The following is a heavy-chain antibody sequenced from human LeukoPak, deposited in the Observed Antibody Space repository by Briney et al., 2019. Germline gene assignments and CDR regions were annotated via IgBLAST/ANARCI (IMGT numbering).Heavy chain of an antibody. CDR1: GGSISSSNW. D-gene: IGHD3-22*01. V-gene: IGHV4-4*02. CDR3: ARITMIPYYFDY. J-gene: IGHJ4*02. CDR2: IYHSGST. Sequence: SETLSLTCAVSGGSISSSNWWSWVRQPPGKGLEWIGEIYHSGSTNYNPSLKSRVTISVDKSENQFSLKLSSVTAADTAVYYCARITMIPYYFDYWGQGTLVTVSS.